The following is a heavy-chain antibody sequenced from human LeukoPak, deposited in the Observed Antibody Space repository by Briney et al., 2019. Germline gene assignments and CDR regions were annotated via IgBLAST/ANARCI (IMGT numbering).Heavy chain of an antibody. CDR3: ARGPLEYCSGGSCYSGRNWFDP. CDR1: GYTFTGYY. J-gene: IGHJ5*02. D-gene: IGHD2-15*01. CDR2: INPNSGDT. V-gene: IGHV1-2*02. Sequence: ASVKVSCKASGYTFTGYYLHWLRQAPGHGLEWMGWINPNSGDTNYAQEFQGRVTMTRDTSISTAYMDLRRLKSDDTAVYFCARGPLEYCSGGSCYSGRNWFDPWGQGTLVTVSS.